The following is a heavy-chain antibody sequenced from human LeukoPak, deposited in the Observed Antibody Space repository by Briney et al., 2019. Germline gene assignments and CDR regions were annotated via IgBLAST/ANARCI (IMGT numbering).Heavy chain of an antibody. CDR1: GYTFTSYG. V-gene: IGHV1-18*01. J-gene: IGHJ4*02. CDR3: QIRCGGDCYPYYFDY. Sequence: EASVKVSCKASGYTFTSYGISWVRQAPGQGLEWMGWISAYNGNTNYAQKLQGRVTMTTDTSTSTAYMELRSLRSEDTAVYYCQIRCGGDCYPYYFDYWGQGTLVTVSS. D-gene: IGHD2-21*02. CDR2: ISAYNGNT.